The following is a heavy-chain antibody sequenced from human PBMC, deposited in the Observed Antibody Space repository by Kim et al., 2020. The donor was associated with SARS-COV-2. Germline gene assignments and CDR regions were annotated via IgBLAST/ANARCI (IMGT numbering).Heavy chain of an antibody. J-gene: IGHJ2*01. D-gene: IGHD6-6*01. CDR3: AKDRTNEYSSSSDYWYFDL. Sequence: GRCTISRDNSKNTLYRQMNSLRAEDTAVYYCAKDRTNEYSSSSDYWYFDLWGRGTLVTVSS. V-gene: IGHV3-23*01.